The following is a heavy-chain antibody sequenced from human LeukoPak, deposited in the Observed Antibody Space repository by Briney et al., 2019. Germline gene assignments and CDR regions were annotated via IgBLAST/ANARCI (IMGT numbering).Heavy chain of an antibody. V-gene: IGHV1-8*01. D-gene: IGHD2-2*01. CDR1: GYTFTSYD. CDR2: MNPNSGNT. CDR3: TRLCSSTSCYGG. J-gene: IGHJ4*02. Sequence: GASVKVSCKASGYTFTSYDINWVRQATGQGLEWMGWMNPNSGNTGYAQKFQGRVTMTRNTSISTAYMELSSLRSEDTAVYYCTRLCSSTSCYGGWGQGTLVTVSS.